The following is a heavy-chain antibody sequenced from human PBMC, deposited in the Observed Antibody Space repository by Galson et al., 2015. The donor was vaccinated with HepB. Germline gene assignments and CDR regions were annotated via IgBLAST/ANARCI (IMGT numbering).Heavy chain of an antibody. V-gene: IGHV3-7*04. J-gene: IGHJ4*02. Sequence: SLRLSCAASGFTFSTYWMSWVRQAPGKGLEWVANINPDGSGKYYMDSMKGRFTISRDNAKNSLYLQMDSLRAEDTAVYYCARAGHYYFDYWGQGTLVTVSS. CDR3: ARAGHYYFDY. CDR2: INPDGSGK. CDR1: GFTFSTYW.